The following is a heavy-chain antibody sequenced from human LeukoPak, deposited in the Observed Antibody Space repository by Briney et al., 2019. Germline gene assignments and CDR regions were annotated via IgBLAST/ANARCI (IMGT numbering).Heavy chain of an antibody. J-gene: IGHJ4*02. V-gene: IGHV3-7*01. CDR3: AXDRGSSGWYEFXY. Sequence: PGGSLRISCAASGFTSSNYWMSWVRQAPGKGLEWVANIKQDGSEKYYVDSVKGRFTISRDNAKNSLYLQMNSLRAEDTAVYYCAXDRGSSGWYEFXYWGQGTLVTVSS. D-gene: IGHD6-19*01. CDR1: GFTSSNYW. CDR2: IKQDGSEK.